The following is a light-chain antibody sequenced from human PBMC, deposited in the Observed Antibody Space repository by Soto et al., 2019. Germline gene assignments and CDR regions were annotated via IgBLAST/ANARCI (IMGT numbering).Light chain of an antibody. CDR3: QQYDSYSWT. CDR1: HNIERW. CDR2: DAS. Sequence: DIQLTQSPSVLSASVGDRVTITCRASHNIERWMAWYQQKPGKAPSLLIFDASTLHSGVPSRFSGSGSGTDFTLTISSLQPDDFATYYCQQYDSYSWTFDQGTKVDIK. J-gene: IGKJ1*01. V-gene: IGKV1-5*01.